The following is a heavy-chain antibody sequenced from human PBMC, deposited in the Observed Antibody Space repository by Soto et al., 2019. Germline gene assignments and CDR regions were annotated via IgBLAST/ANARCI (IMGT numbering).Heavy chain of an antibody. Sequence: QVQLVESGGGVVQPGTSLRLSCAASGFTFSRFGMHWVRQAPGKGLEWVGVILNDGSNEKYADSVKGRFTISRDNSKNTLYLQMNSRRAEDTAVYYCARDDDFDDIGLDYWGQGTLVTVSS. V-gene: IGHV3-33*01. D-gene: IGHD4-17*01. CDR2: ILNDGSNE. J-gene: IGHJ4*02. CDR1: GFTFSRFG. CDR3: ARDDDFDDIGLDY.